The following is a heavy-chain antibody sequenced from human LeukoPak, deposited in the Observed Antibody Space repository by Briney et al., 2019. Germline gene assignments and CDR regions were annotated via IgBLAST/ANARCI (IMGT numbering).Heavy chain of an antibody. V-gene: IGHV2-70*11. CDR3: ARTIIGTTIDY. Sequence: TKSGPALVKPTQTLTLTCTSSGFSLSTSKMCVSWIRQPPGKALEWLARIDWDDDKYYSTVLKTRLTISKDTSKNQVVLTMTNMDPVDTATYYCARTIIGTTIDYWGQGTLVTVSS. J-gene: IGHJ4*02. CDR1: GFSLSTSKMC. CDR2: IDWDDDK. D-gene: IGHD1-7*01.